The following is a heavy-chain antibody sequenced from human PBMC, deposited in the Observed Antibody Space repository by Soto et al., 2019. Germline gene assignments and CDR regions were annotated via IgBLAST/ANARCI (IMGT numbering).Heavy chain of an antibody. J-gene: IGHJ4*02. Sequence: GGSLRLSCSASGFTFSSSAMHWVRQAPGKGLEYVSAISSNGGNTYYADSLKGRFTISRDNSKNTLYLQMSSLRAEDTAVYYCVKGRPVVVAAYFDYWRQGTLVTGS. CDR3: VKGRPVVVAAYFDY. CDR2: ISSNGGNT. D-gene: IGHD2-15*01. V-gene: IGHV3-64D*06. CDR1: GFTFSSSA.